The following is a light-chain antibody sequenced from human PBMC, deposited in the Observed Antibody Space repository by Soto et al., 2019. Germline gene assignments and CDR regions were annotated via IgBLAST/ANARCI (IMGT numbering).Light chain of an antibody. Sequence: ETVLTQSPGTLSLSPGERATLSCRASQSVSSIYLAWYQQKPGQAPRLLIYGASIRATGIPERFSGGGSGTDFTLTITRLEPEDFAVYYCQHYGSALFTFGPGTKVDIK. V-gene: IGKV3-20*01. CDR1: QSVSSIY. CDR3: QHYGSALFT. J-gene: IGKJ3*01. CDR2: GAS.